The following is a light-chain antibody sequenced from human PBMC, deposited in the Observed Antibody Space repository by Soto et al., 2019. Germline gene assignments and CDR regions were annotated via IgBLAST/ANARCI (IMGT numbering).Light chain of an antibody. CDR2: EVS. V-gene: IGLV2-14*01. CDR1: SSDVGGYNY. CDR3: SSFTSSSTFV. Sequence: QSALTQPASVSGSPGQSITISCTGTSSDVGGYNYVSWYQQHPGKAPKLMIYEVSNWPSGVSNRFSGSKSGNTASLTISGLQAEDEADYCCSSFTSSSTFVFGTGTKVTV. J-gene: IGLJ1*01.